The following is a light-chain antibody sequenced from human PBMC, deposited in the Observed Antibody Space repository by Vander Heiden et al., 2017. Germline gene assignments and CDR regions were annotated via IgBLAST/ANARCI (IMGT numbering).Light chain of an antibody. CDR2: WAS. V-gene: IGKV4-1*01. CDR1: QSVLYSSNNKNY. Sequence: DIVMPQSPDSLAVSLGERATINCKSSQSVLYSSNNKNYLAWYQQKPGQPPKLLIYWASTRESGVPDRFSGSGSGTDFTLTISSLQAEDVAVYYCQQYYSTPRTFGPGTKVDIK. J-gene: IGKJ3*01. CDR3: QQYYSTPRT.